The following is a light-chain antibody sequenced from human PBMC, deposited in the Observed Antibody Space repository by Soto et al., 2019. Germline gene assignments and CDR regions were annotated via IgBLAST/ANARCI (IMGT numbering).Light chain of an antibody. V-gene: IGKV3-15*01. CDR3: QQYNDWPPYT. Sequence: EIVMTQSPGTLSVSPGERATLSCRASQSISSNLAWYQQKPGQAPRLLIYGASTRATGIPARFSGSGSGTGFTLTISSLQSEDFAVYYCQQYNDWPPYTFGQGTKLEIK. CDR1: QSISSN. CDR2: GAS. J-gene: IGKJ2*01.